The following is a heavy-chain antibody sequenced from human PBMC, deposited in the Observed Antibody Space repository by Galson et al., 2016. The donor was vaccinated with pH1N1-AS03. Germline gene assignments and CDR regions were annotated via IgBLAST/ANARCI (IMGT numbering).Heavy chain of an antibody. CDR3: ARDSDSSAWWWFVP. D-gene: IGHD6-19*01. V-gene: IGHV4-39*07. J-gene: IGHJ5*02. CDR1: GGSISRTSYY. Sequence: ETLSLTCTVSGGSISRTSYYRGWIRQPPGKGLEWIGSIYYSGSTYYNPPLKSRVTISVDPSKNQFSLKLSALTAADTAVYYCARDSDSSAWWWFVPWGQGTLVTVSS. CDR2: IYYSGST.